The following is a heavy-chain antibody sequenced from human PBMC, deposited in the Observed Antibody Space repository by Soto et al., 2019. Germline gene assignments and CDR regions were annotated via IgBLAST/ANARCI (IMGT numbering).Heavy chain of an antibody. V-gene: IGHV1-46*01. D-gene: IGHD3-22*01. CDR2: IDPSDNAT. CDR3: ATNYYDSSGYLY. Sequence: GASVKGACKGSVQKVINDFGHWVRQAPGQGLEWLGKIDPSDNATSYAQKFQGRVTLTRDPSTNTVYVELSSLRSEDTAIYYCATNYYDSSGYLYWGQGTLVTVSS. J-gene: IGHJ4*02. CDR1: VQKVINDF.